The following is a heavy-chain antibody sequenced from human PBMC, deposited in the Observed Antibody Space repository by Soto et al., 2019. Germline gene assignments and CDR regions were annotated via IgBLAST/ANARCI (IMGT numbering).Heavy chain of an antibody. CDR2: IYHSGST. Sequence: SASLSLTCAVSGRSISSGTNYWAWLLPPPGKGLEWIAEIYHSGSTIYNPSLKSRVTISVDTSKNQFSLKLSSVTAADTAVYYCARGPQLWLRRSRYYYYGMDVWGQGTTVTVSS. V-gene: IGHV4-39*01. D-gene: IGHD5-18*01. J-gene: IGHJ6*02. CDR3: ARGPQLWLRRSRYYYYGMDV. CDR1: GRSISSGTNY.